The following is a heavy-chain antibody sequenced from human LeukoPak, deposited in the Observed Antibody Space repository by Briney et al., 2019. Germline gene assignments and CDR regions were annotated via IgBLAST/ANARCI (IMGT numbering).Heavy chain of an antibody. J-gene: IGHJ5*02. D-gene: IGHD4-11*01. CDR2: ISNSGST. CDR1: GASISSDY. V-gene: IGHV4-59*01. CDR3: ARGGPSSKFYDA. Sequence: SETLSLTCTVSGASISSDYWSWIRQPPGKTLESIGYISNSGSTNYSPSLKSRVTISLDTSKNQFSLKMSSVTAADTAVYFCARGGPSSKFYDAWGQGTPVTVSS.